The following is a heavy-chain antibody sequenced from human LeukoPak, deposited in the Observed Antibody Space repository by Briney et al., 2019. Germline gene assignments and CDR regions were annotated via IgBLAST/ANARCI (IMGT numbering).Heavy chain of an antibody. D-gene: IGHD3-9*01. J-gene: IGHJ4*02. V-gene: IGHV1-2*02. CDR3: ARARNYDILDGY. CDR2: INPNSGGT. Sequence: VASVRVSCKASGYTFTGYYMHWVRQAPGQGLEWMGWINPNSGGTNYAQKFQGRVTMTRDTSISTAYMELSRLRSDDTAVYYCARARNYDILDGYWGQGTLVTVSS. CDR1: GYTFTGYY.